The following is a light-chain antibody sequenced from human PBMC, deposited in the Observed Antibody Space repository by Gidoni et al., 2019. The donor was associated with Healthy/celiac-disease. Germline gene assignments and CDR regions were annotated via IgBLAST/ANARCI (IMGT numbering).Light chain of an antibody. J-gene: IGKJ4*01. CDR3: QQRSNWPLT. V-gene: IGKV3-11*01. CDR1: QSVSSY. Sequence: EMALTQSPATLSVSQRERATLTCRASQSVSSYLAWYQQKPGQAPRLLIYDASNMATGIPARFSGSGSGTDFTLTISSLEPEDFAVYYCQQRSNWPLTFGGGTKVEIK. CDR2: DAS.